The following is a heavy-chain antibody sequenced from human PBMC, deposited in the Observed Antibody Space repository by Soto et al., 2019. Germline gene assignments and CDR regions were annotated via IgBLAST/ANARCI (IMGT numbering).Heavy chain of an antibody. V-gene: IGHV4-31*03. D-gene: IGHD3-10*01. CDR3: ARPRITMVRGVVGAFDI. Sequence: QVQLQESGPGLVKPSQTLSLTCTVSGGSISSGGSYWSWIRQHPGQGLEWIGYIYYSGSTYYNPSLKSRVTISGDTSKNQFSLKLSAVTAADTAVYDCARPRITMVRGVVGAFDIWGQGTMVTVSS. J-gene: IGHJ3*02. CDR2: IYYSGST. CDR1: GGSISSGGSY.